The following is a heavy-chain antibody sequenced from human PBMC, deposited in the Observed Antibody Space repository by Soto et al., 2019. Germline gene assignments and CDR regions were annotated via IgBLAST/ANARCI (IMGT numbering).Heavy chain of an antibody. CDR1: GGSISSSSYY. CDR3: ARRRSSCYVDP. V-gene: IGHV4-39*01. D-gene: IGHD6-13*01. J-gene: IGHJ5*02. CDR2: IYYSGST. Sequence: SETLSLTCTVSGGSISSSSYYWGWIRQPPGKGLEWIGSIYYSGSTYYNPSLKSRVTISVDTSKNQFSLKLSSVTAADTAVYYCARRRSSCYVDPWGQGTLVTVSS.